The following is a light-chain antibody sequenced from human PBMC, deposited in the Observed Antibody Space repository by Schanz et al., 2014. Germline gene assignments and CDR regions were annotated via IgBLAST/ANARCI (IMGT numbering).Light chain of an antibody. V-gene: IGKV3-20*01. CDR1: QSVSSSY. Sequence: EIVLTQSPGTLSLSPGERATLSCRASQSVSSSYLAWYQQKPGQAPRLLIYGASSRATGIPDRFSGSGSGTDFTLTISRLEPEDFAVYYWQQYGSSPRGSLTFGGGTKVEIK. CDR3: QQYGSSPRGSLT. CDR2: GAS. J-gene: IGKJ4*01.